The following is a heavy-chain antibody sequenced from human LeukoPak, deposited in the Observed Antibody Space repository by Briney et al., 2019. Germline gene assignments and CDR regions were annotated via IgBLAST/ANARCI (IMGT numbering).Heavy chain of an antibody. CDR3: ARDAMGDEYYFGY. V-gene: IGHV3-21*01. D-gene: IGHD1-26*01. CDR2: ISSSSIYI. Sequence: PGGSLRLSCAASGFTFTTSSMNWVRQAPGKGLEWVSSISSSSIYIYYADSVKGRFTISRDNAKNSLYLQMNSLRAEDTAVYYCARDAMGDEYYFGYSGQGTPVTVSS. J-gene: IGHJ4*02. CDR1: GFTFTTSS.